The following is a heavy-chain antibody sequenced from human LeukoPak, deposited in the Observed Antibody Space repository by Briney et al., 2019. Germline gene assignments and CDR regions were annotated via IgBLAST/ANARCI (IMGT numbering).Heavy chain of an antibody. Sequence: PGGSLRLSCAASGFTFSSYSMNWVRQAPGKGPEWVSSISSSSSYIYYADSVKGRFTISGDNAKNSLYLQMNGLRAEDTAVYYCATPSSTSCCYFDYWGQGTLVTVSS. D-gene: IGHD2-2*01. CDR3: ATPSSTSCCYFDY. CDR1: GFTFSSYS. J-gene: IGHJ4*02. V-gene: IGHV3-21*01. CDR2: ISSSSSYI.